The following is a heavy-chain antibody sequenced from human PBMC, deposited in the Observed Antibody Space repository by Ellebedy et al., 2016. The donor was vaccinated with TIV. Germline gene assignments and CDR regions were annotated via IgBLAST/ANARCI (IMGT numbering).Heavy chain of an antibody. V-gene: IGHV1-69*13. CDR2: IIPIFGTA. CDR3: ARTRQAPSIAAREPAHTKVYNWFDP. J-gene: IGHJ5*02. CDR1: GGTFSSYA. Sequence: SVKVSXXASGGTFSSYAISWVRQAPGQGLEWMGGIIPIFGTANYAQKFQGRVTITADESTSTAYMELSSLRSEDTAVYYCARTRQAPSIAAREPAHTKVYNWFDPWGQGTLVTVSS. D-gene: IGHD6-6*01.